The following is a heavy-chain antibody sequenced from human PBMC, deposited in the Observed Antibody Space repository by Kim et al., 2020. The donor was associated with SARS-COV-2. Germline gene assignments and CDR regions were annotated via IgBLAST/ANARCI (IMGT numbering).Heavy chain of an antibody. V-gene: IGHV6-1*01. Sequence: SQTLSLTCAISGDSVSSNSAAWSWIRQSPSRGLEWLGRTFYRSKWFSDYAVSVKSRISINPDTSRNQFSLQLNAVTPEDTAVYYCTGGGSKSSWASFDYWGQGILVTVSS. CDR2: TFYRSKWFS. CDR3: TGGGSKSSWASFDY. CDR1: GDSVSSNSAA. J-gene: IGHJ4*02. D-gene: IGHD6-13*01.